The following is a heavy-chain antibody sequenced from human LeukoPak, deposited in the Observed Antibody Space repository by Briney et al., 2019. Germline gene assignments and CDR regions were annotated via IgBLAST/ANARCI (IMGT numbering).Heavy chain of an antibody. CDR2: IRYDGSNK. D-gene: IGHD3-10*01. CDR1: GFTFSSYG. V-gene: IGHV3-30*02. J-gene: IGHJ6*03. Sequence: GGSLRLSCAASGFTFSSYGMHWVRQAPGKGLEWVAFIRYDGSNKYYADSVRGRFTISRDNSKNTLYLQMNSLRAEDTAVYYCAKTGTFDRRYYYYYYMDVWGKGTTVTVSS. CDR3: AKTGTFDRRYYYYYYMDV.